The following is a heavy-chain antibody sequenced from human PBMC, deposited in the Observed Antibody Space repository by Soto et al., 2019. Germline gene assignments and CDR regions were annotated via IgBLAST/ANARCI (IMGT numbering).Heavy chain of an antibody. Sequence: PGESLKISCKGSGYRFASYWIGWVRQMPGKGLEWMGIIFPGDSDTRYSPSFQGQVTFSSDKSISTAYLQWSSLKASDTAMYCCSRRDCSGGVCYSNVDFWGQGTLVTVSS. D-gene: IGHD2-15*01. J-gene: IGHJ4*02. CDR1: GYRFASYW. CDR2: IFPGDSDT. CDR3: SRRDCSGGVCYSNVDF. V-gene: IGHV5-51*01.